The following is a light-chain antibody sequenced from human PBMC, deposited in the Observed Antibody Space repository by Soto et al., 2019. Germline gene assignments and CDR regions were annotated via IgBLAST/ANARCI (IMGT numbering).Light chain of an antibody. CDR3: QQYHTSPYT. J-gene: IGKJ2*01. V-gene: IGKV3-20*01. CDR2: AAS. Sequence: EIVLTQSPGTLSLSPGERGTLSCRASQSVTSRHLAWYQQKPGQAPRLLIFAASGRPPTIPSRFSGSESGTDFTLTISRLEAEDFAVYFCQQYHTSPYTVAQGTRLEIK. CDR1: QSVTSRH.